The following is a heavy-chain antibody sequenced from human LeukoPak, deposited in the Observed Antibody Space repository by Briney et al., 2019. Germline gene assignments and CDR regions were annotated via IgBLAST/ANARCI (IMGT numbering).Heavy chain of an antibody. J-gene: IGHJ4*02. D-gene: IGHD3-22*01. CDR2: ISPDGSTT. CDR1: GFTFSRYW. Sequence: GGSLRLSCAASGFTFSRYWMHWVRQDPGKGRMWVSRISPDGSTTLYAESVQGRFTISRDNAKNKLYLQMNSLGAEDTAVYYCARHAIDGSGYYFDYFDYWGQGTLVTVSS. CDR3: ARHAIDGSGYYFDYFDY. V-gene: IGHV3-74*03.